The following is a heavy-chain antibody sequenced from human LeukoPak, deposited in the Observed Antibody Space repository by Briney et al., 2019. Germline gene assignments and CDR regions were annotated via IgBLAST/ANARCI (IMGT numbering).Heavy chain of an antibody. J-gene: IGHJ4*02. Sequence: PGGSLRLSCAASGFTFSSYWMSWVRQAPGKGLEWVANIKQDGSERYYVDSVKGRFTISRDNAKNSLYLQMNSLRAEDTAVYYCATSGAVGYYQDWGQGTLVTVSS. V-gene: IGHV3-7*05. CDR2: IKQDGSER. D-gene: IGHD3-22*01. CDR1: GFTFSSYW. CDR3: ATSGAVGYYQD.